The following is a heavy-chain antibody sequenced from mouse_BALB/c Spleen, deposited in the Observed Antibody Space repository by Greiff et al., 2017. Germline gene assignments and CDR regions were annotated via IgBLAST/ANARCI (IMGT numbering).Heavy chain of an antibody. V-gene: IGHV3-2*02. CDR2: ISYSGST. J-gene: IGHJ3*01. CDR3: ARPIYYDYGFAY. CDR1: GYSITSDYA. Sequence: EVQLVESGPGLVKPSQSLSLTCTVTGYSITSDYAWNWIRQFPGNKLEWMGYISYSGSTSYNPSLKSRISITRDTSKNQFFLQLNSVTTEDTATYYCARPIYYDYGFAYWGQGTLVTVSA. D-gene: IGHD2-4*01.